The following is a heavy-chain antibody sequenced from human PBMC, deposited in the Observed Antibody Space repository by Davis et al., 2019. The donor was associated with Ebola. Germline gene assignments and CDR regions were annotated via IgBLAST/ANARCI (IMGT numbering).Heavy chain of an antibody. V-gene: IGHV1-69*13. CDR3: ARDSMYSSSWYCWFDP. CDR1: AGTFSSYA. CDR2: IIPIFGTA. D-gene: IGHD6-13*01. Sequence: AASVKVSCKASAGTFSSYAISWVRQAPGQGLEWMGGIIPIFGTANYAQKFQGRVTITADESTSTAYMELSSLRSEDTAVYYCARDSMYSSSWYCWFDPWGQGTLVTVSS. J-gene: IGHJ5*02.